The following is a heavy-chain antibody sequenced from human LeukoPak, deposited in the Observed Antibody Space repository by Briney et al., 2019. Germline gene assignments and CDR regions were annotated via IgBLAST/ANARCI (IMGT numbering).Heavy chain of an antibody. CDR1: GFTFSSYA. J-gene: IGHJ4*02. D-gene: IGHD1-26*01. V-gene: IGHV3-49*04. CDR2: IRSKAYGGTT. Sequence: QPGGSLRLSCAASGFTFSSYAMSWVRQAPGKGLEWVGFIRSKAYGGTTEYAASVKGRFTISRDDSKSIAYLQMNSLKTEDTAVYYCTRDRYSGSYPSVVIYWGQGTLVTVSS. CDR3: TRDRYSGSYPSVVIY.